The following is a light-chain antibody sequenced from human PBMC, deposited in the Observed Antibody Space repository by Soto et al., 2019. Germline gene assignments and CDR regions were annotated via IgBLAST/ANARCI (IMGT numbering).Light chain of an antibody. V-gene: IGLV2-14*03. CDR3: SSFTSSDTLVV. J-gene: IGLJ2*01. CDR1: SSDVGGYNF. CDR2: DVS. Sequence: QSALTQPASVSGSPGQSITISCTGTSSDVGGYNFVSWYQHHPAKAPKLMIYDVSNRPSGVSNRFSGSKSGNTASLTISGFQAEDEAHYYCSSFTSSDTLVVFGGGTKVTVL.